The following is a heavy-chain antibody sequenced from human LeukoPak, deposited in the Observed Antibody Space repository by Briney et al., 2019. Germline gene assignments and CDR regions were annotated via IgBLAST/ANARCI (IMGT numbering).Heavy chain of an antibody. Sequence: PSETLSLTCVISGDSVSNNSGAWNWIRQSPSRGLEWLGRTYYRSKWYNDYAVSVKSRITINPDTSKNQFSLQLNSVTPEDTAVYYCASGRWLQFDYWGQGTLVTVSS. CDR1: GDSVSNNSGA. CDR2: TYYRSKWYN. CDR3: ASGRWLQFDY. V-gene: IGHV6-1*01. D-gene: IGHD5-24*01. J-gene: IGHJ4*02.